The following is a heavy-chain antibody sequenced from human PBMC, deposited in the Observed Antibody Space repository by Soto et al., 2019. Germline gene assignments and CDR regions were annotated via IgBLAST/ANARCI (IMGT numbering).Heavy chain of an antibody. V-gene: IGHV1-3*01. Sequence: GASVKVSCKASGYTFTSYAMHWVRQAPGQRLEWMGWINAGNGNTKYSQKFQGRVTITRDTSASTAYMELSSLRSEDTAVYYCARTPESTESVRGVIGDAFDIWGQGTMVTVSS. CDR2: INAGNGNT. J-gene: IGHJ3*02. D-gene: IGHD3-10*01. CDR1: GYTFTSYA. CDR3: ARTPESTESVRGVIGDAFDI.